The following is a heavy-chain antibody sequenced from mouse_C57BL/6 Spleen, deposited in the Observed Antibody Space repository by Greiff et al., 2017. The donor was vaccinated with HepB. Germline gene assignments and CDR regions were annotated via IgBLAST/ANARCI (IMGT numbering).Heavy chain of an antibody. Sequence: EVQLQQSGPELVKPGASVKMSCKASGYTFTDYNMHWVKQSHGKSLEWIGYINPNNGGTSYNQKFKGKATLTVNKSSSTAYMELRSLTSEDSAVYYCARPITTVVDWYFDVGGTGTTVTVSS. CDR2: INPNNGGT. J-gene: IGHJ1*03. V-gene: IGHV1-22*01. CDR1: GYTFTDYN. CDR3: ARPITTVVDWYFDV. D-gene: IGHD1-1*01.